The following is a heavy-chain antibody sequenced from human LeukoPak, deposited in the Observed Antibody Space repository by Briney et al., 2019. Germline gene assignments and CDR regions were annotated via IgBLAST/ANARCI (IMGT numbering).Heavy chain of an antibody. D-gene: IGHD2-21*02. CDR3: ARGPGSVYCGGDCYSTFDY. J-gene: IGHJ4*02. Sequence: SETLSLTCTVSGGSMSTYYWSWIRQPPGKGLEWIGYLYYSGSTNYNPSLKSRVTISVDTSKNQFSLKLSSVTAADTAVYYCARGPGSVYCGGDCYSTFDYWGQGTLVTVSS. CDR1: GGSMSTYY. V-gene: IGHV4-59*01. CDR2: LYYSGST.